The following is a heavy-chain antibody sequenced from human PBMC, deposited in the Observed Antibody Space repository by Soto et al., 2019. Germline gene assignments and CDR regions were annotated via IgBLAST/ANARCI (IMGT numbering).Heavy chain of an antibody. J-gene: IGHJ5*02. D-gene: IGHD3-3*01. V-gene: IGHV4-34*01. CDR3: ATRITVFGLLIPPFDP. Sequence: KTSETLSLTCSVYGGSFSDYYWSWIRQPPGKGLEWIGEINHSGSTNYNPSLKSRVTMSVDTSKNQFSLRLSSVTAADTAIYYCATRITVFGLLIPPFDPWGQGTQVTVSS. CDR1: GGSFSDYY. CDR2: INHSGST.